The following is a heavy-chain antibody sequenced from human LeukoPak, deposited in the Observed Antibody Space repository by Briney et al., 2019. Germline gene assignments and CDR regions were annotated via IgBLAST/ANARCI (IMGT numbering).Heavy chain of an antibody. CDR3: ARTSTRDGYRYFDY. D-gene: IGHD5-24*01. J-gene: IGHJ4*02. CDR2: IKPDGSEK. V-gene: IGHV3-7*04. Sequence: GGSLRLSCAASGFTFSNYYMTWVRQAPGKGLEWVANIKPDGSEKSYVDSVKGRFTSSRDNAKSSLYLQTNSLRAEDTAVYYCARTSTRDGYRYFDYWGQGTLVTVSS. CDR1: GFTFSNYY.